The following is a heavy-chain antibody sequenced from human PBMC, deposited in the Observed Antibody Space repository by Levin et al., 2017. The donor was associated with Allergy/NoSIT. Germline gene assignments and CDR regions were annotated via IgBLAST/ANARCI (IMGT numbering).Heavy chain of an antibody. J-gene: IGHJ5*02. V-gene: IGHV1-46*01. D-gene: IGHD6-19*01. CDR3: ARGGPSGSGWSADWFDP. CDR1: GYTFTAYY. CDR2: INPNGGST. Sequence: ASVKVSCKASGYTFTAYYIHWVRQAPGQGLEWMGIINPNGGSTDYAQKFQDRITMTRDTSTSTVYMELSSLRSDDMAMYYCARGGPSGSGWSADWFDPWGQGTLVTVSS.